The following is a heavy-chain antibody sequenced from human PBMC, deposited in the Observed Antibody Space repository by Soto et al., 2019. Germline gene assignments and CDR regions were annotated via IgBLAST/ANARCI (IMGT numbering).Heavy chain of an antibody. V-gene: IGHV3-23*01. D-gene: IGHD2-15*01. CDR2: ISGSGGTT. CDR1: GLTFSTYA. J-gene: IGHJ4*02. Sequence: EVQLLESGGGLVQPGGSLRLSCAASGLTFSTYAMSWVRQAPGKGLEWVSGISGSGGTTYYTDSVKGRFTISRDNSKNTLYLQMNSLRAEDTGVYYCAKEAMKVDDYWGQGTLVTVSS. CDR3: AKEAMKVDDY.